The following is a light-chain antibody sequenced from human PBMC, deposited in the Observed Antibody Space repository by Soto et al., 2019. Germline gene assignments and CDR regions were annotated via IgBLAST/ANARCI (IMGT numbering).Light chain of an antibody. V-gene: IGKV3-20*01. CDR3: QQYGSSLFT. J-gene: IGKJ3*01. Sequence: EIVLTQSPGTLSLSPGERATLSCRASQSVSSSYLAWYQQKPGQAPRLLIYGASSRATGIPDRFSGSGSGTDFTLTISRLEPGDFAVYYCQQYGSSLFTFGPGTKVEIK. CDR2: GAS. CDR1: QSVSSSY.